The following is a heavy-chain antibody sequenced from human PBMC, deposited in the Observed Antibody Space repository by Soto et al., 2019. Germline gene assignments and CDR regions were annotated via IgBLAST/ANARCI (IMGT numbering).Heavy chain of an antibody. Sequence: QAPLVQSGAEVKKPGASVKVSCKASGFSFTSYGFSWVRQAPGQGLELMGWISAYSGNAKYEEKIQDRVTMATDTATRTVYMEVRELRSDVSAFYSCGRRGSGPSHEAFDIWGRGTMVTVSS. CDR3: GRRGSGPSHEAFDI. CDR1: GFSFTSYG. J-gene: IGHJ3*02. CDR2: ISAYSGNA. V-gene: IGHV1-18*04. D-gene: IGHD3-10*01.